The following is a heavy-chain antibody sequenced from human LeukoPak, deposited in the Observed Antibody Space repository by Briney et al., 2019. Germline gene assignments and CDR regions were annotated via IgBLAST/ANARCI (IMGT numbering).Heavy chain of an antibody. CDR1: GFMFTKYD. Sequence: GASVKVSCKASGFMFTKYDINWVRQASGQRLEWMGWMNPNTGSTGYAQTFQGRVTMTRDTATSTAYMELRGLGSEDTAVYYCVRDGEGVAISVNYWFDPWGQGTLVTVSS. CDR2: MNPNTGST. D-gene: IGHD3-10*01. CDR3: VRDGEGVAISVNYWFDP. V-gene: IGHV1-8*01. J-gene: IGHJ5*02.